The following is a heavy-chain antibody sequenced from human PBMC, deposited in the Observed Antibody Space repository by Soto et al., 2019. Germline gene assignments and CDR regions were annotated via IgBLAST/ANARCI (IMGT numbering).Heavy chain of an antibody. CDR2: ISYDGSNK. CDR1: GFTFSSYG. J-gene: IGHJ2*01. CDR3: AKGPYCTNGVCYKSWYFDL. V-gene: IGHV3-30*18. Sequence: QVQLVESGGGVVQPGRSLRLSCAASGFTFSSYGMHWVRQAPGKGLEWGAVISYDGSNKYYADSVKGRFTISRDNSKNTLYLQMNSLRAEDTAVYYCAKGPYCTNGVCYKSWYFDLWGRGTLVTVSS. D-gene: IGHD2-8*01.